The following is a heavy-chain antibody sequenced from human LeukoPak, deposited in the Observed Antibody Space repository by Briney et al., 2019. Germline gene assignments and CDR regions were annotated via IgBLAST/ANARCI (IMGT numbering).Heavy chain of an antibody. CDR2: INHIGST. Sequence: PSETLSLTCAVYGGSFSGYYWSWIRQPPGKGLEWIGEINHIGSTNYNPSLKSRVTISLDTSKNQFSLKLSSVTAADTAVYYCAIHYYDSSGPISDYWGQGTLVTVSS. V-gene: IGHV4-34*01. CDR3: AIHYYDSSGPISDY. D-gene: IGHD3-22*01. CDR1: GGSFSGYY. J-gene: IGHJ4*02.